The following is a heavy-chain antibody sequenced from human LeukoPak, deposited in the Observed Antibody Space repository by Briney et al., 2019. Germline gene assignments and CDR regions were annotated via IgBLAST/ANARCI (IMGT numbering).Heavy chain of an antibody. J-gene: IGHJ4*02. D-gene: IGHD3-10*01. CDR3: ARHQSYGSGTYYAPFDN. Sequence: PSETLSLTCTVSGGSVSSSSYYWGWIRQPPMKGLEWIGSIYYSGSTEYNLSLKSRVTISVDTSRNQFSLMLSSVTAADTAVYYCARHQSYGSGTYYAPFDNWGQGILVTVSS. CDR2: IYYSGST. CDR1: GGSVSSSSYY. V-gene: IGHV4-39*01.